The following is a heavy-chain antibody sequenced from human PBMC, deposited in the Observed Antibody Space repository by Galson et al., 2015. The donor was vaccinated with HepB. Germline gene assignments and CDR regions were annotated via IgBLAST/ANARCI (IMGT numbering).Heavy chain of an antibody. CDR2: INPSSGRT. Sequence: SVKVSCKASPYTFTNYYIHWVRQAPGQGLQWVGWINPSSGRTNYAPSLQDRVAMTRDTSIKTVYLEMSSLKFDDSAMYFCARAVVPPAPSDFWGQGTLVTVSS. D-gene: IGHD6-6*01. CDR1: PYTFTNYY. CDR3: ARAVVPPAPSDF. V-gene: IGHV1-2*02. J-gene: IGHJ5*01.